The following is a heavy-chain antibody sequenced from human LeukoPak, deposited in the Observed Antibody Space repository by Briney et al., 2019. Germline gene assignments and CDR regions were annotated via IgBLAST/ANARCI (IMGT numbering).Heavy chain of an antibody. V-gene: IGHV4-34*01. CDR2: INHSGST. CDR3: ARARGHYDFWSGYGYYFDY. D-gene: IGHD3-3*01. CDR1: GGSFSGYY. Sequence: SETLSLTCAVYGGSFSGYYWSWIRQPPGKGLEWIGEINHSGSTNYNPSLKSRVTISVDTSKNQFSLKLSSVTAADTAVYYCARARGHYDFWSGYGYYFDYWGQGTLVTVSS. J-gene: IGHJ4*02.